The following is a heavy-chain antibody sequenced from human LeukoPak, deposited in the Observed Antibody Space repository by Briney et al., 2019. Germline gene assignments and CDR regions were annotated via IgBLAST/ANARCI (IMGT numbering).Heavy chain of an antibody. Sequence: SETLSLTCTVSGGSISSYYWSWIRQPPGKGLEWIGYIYYSGSTNYNPSLKSRVTISVDTSKNQFSLKLSSVTAADTAVYYCARFIVGGADWFDPWGQGTLVTVSS. V-gene: IGHV4-59*01. CDR1: GGSISSYY. D-gene: IGHD1-26*01. J-gene: IGHJ5*02. CDR3: ARFIVGGADWFDP. CDR2: IYYSGST.